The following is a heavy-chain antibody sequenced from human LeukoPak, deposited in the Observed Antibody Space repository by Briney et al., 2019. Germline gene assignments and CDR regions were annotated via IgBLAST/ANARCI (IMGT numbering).Heavy chain of an antibody. J-gene: IGHJ4*02. CDR2: ISGSGGST. V-gene: IGHV3-23*01. CDR3: AKAPRASAAARYSAGCYDFDC. CDR1: RFIFIIYA. D-gene: IGHD6-19*01. Sequence: PGRSLRLSRAVSRFIFIIYALSCVRDAPGRGLGCGSAISGSGGSTYYADSVKDQYTYSRKNSKNSLYWHWKRLRADHRAVFYCAKAPRASAAARYSAGCYDFDCWGQRTLVTASS.